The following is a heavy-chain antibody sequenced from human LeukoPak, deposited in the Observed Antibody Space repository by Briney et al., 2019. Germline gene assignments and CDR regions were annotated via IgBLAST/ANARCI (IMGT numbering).Heavy chain of an antibody. CDR3: ATLRHDSSTNFDY. D-gene: IGHD2-2*01. CDR1: GYSFTSYW. CDR2: IYPGDSDT. Sequence: GDSLKISCKGSGYSFTSYWIGWVRQMPGKGLEWMGIIYPGDSDTRYSPSFQGQVTISADKSISTAYLQWSSLKASDTAMYYCATLRHDSSTNFDYWGQGTLVTVSS. J-gene: IGHJ4*02. V-gene: IGHV5-51*01.